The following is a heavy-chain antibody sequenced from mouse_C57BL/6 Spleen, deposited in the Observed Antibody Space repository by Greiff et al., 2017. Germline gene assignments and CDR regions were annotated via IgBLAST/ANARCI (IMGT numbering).Heavy chain of an antibody. CDR1: GYTFTSYW. Sequence: QVQLQQPGAELVKPGASVKLSCKASGYTFTSYWMHWVKQRPGQGLEWIGMIHPNSGSTNYNEKFKSKATLTVDKSSSTAYMQRSSLTSEDSAVYYCAREGVITTVVVNWYFDVWGTGTTVTVSS. J-gene: IGHJ1*03. D-gene: IGHD1-1*01. V-gene: IGHV1-64*01. CDR3: AREGVITTVVVNWYFDV. CDR2: IHPNSGST.